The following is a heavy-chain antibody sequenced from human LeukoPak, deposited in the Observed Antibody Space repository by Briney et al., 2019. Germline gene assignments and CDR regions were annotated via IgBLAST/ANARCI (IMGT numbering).Heavy chain of an antibody. D-gene: IGHD2-21*02. CDR2: IRGSGGGT. CDR1: GFTFSNYG. V-gene: IGHV3-23*01. Sequence: PGGSLRLSCAASGFTFSNYGMSWVRQAPGKRLEWVSVIRGSGGGTYYADSVKGRFTISRDNSKNTVYLQMNSLRAEDTAVYYCVKARMPHCGTDCLESWGQGTLVTVSS. J-gene: IGHJ4*02. CDR3: VKARMPHCGTDCLES.